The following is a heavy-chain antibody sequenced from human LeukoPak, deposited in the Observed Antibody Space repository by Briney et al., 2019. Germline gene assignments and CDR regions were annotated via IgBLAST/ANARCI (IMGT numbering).Heavy chain of an antibody. CDR3: AGGLAANNNWFDP. J-gene: IGHJ5*02. V-gene: IGHV1-8*01. D-gene: IGHD6-13*01. CDR2: MNPNSGNT. Sequence: GASVKVSCKSSGYTFTSYDINWVRQATGQGLEWMGWMNPNSGNTGYAQKFQGSVTMTRNSSITTAYMELSSLRSEDTAVYYCAGGLAANNNWFDPWGQGTLVTVSS. CDR1: GYTFTSYD.